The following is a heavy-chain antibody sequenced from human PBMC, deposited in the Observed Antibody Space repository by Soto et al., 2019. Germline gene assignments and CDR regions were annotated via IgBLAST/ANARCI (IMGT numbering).Heavy chain of an antibody. CDR3: AREGSYSAYNFAHGIHLWSFDF. CDR1: GGSINTFY. CDR2: IFSSGST. D-gene: IGHD5-12*01. J-gene: IGHJ4*02. V-gene: IGHV4-4*07. Sequence: SETLSLTCTVSGGSINTFYWSWVRQPAGKGLEWIGRIFSSGSTSFNPSLESRVAMAVYTIKGHFALNIWSVNAADKAVYYCAREGSYSAYNFAHGIHLWSFDFWGQGALVTVSS.